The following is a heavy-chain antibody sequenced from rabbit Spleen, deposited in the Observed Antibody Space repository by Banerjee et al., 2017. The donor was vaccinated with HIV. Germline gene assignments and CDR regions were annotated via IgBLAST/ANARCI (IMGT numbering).Heavy chain of an antibody. V-gene: IGHV1S40*01. CDR3: ARDAGRGDYIDGVFNL. D-gene: IGHD8-1*01. Sequence: QSLEESGGDLVKPGASLTLTCTASGFSFSSSYWMCWVRQAPGKGLEWITCIYGGSSSKTYYASWVNGRFTISKASSTTVTLQMTSLTAADTATYFCARDAGRGDYIDGVFNLWGPGTLVTVS. CDR1: GFSFSSSYW. J-gene: IGHJ4*01. CDR2: IYGGSSSKT.